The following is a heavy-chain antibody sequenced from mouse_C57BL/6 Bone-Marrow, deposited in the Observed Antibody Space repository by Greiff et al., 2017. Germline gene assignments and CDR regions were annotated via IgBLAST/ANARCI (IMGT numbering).Heavy chain of an antibody. CDR2: IHPRDGST. CDR3: ARRSWHYYYAMDY. Sequence: VQLQQSDAELVKPGASVKISCKVSGYTFTDHTIHWMKQRPEQGLEWIGYIHPRDGSTKYNEKFKGKATLTVDKSSSTAYMQLNSLTSEDSAVYYCARRSWHYYYAMDYWGQGTSVTVSS. CDR1: GYTFTDHT. V-gene: IGHV1-78*01. J-gene: IGHJ4*01.